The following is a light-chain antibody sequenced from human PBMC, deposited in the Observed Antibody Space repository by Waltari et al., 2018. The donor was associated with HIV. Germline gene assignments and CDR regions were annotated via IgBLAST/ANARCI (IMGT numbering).Light chain of an antibody. CDR2: QAS. J-gene: IGKJ1*01. CDR3: HQYASFSGT. Sequence: DIRLTQSPSTLSASAGDRVAITCRAGQNVGAFLAWYQQKPGKPPKLLIFQASTLEGGVPSRFSGRVSGSDFTLTINGLQSDDFATYYCHQYASFSGTFGQGTKVEL. CDR1: QNVGAF. V-gene: IGKV1-5*03.